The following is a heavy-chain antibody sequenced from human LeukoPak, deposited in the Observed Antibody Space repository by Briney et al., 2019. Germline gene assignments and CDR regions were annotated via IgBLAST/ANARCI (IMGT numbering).Heavy chain of an antibody. J-gene: IGHJ6*03. CDR2: VSSSGSTI. Sequence: GGSLRLSCAASGFTFSSYEMNWVRQAPGKGLEWVSCVSSSGSTIYYADSAKGRFTISRNNAKNSLYLQMNSLRAEDTAVYYCAKGAGASRNYYYYMDVWGKGTTVTVSS. CDR3: AKGAGASRNYYYYMDV. V-gene: IGHV3-48*03. CDR1: GFTFSSYE. D-gene: IGHD2-2*01.